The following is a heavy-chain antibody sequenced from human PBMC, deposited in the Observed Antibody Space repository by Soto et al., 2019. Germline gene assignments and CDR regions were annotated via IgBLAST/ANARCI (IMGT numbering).Heavy chain of an antibody. CDR1: GFSLTNARMV. V-gene: IGHV2-26*01. CDR3: ARIDRNWNEERGLGLDV. Sequence: QVSLKESGPVLVKPTETLTLTCTVSGFSLTNARMVVTWIRQPPGKALEWLAHIFSNDEKLYSTSLQSRLTISKDTSKSQVVLTLTNVHPVDTATSYCARIDRNWNEERGLGLDVWGQGTTVTVSS. CDR2: IFSNDEK. J-gene: IGHJ6*02. D-gene: IGHD1-1*01.